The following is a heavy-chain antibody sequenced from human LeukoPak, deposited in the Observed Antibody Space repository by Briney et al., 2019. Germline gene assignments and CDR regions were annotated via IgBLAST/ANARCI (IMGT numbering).Heavy chain of an antibody. CDR2: IKSKSDGGTI. J-gene: IGHJ4*02. CDR3: TTDLDY. V-gene: IGHV3-15*01. CDR1: GFIFTDVW. Sequence: PGGSLRLSCAGAGFIFTDVWMSWVRQAPGKGLEWVGRIKSKSDGGTIDYAALVKGRITVSRDDSRKTLSLELNNLKTEDTGVYYCTTDLDYWGQGTLVTVSS.